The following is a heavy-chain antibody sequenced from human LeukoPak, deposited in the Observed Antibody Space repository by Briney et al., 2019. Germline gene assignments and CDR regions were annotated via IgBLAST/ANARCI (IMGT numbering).Heavy chain of an antibody. CDR2: INHSGST. J-gene: IGHJ5*02. V-gene: IGHV4-34*01. CDR1: GGSFSGYY. CDR3: ARARSTSFNWFDP. Sequence: KPSETLSLTCAVYGGSFSGYYWSWIRQPPGKGLEWIGEINHSGSTNYNPSLKSRVTISVDTSKNQFSLKLSSVTAADTAVYYCARARSTSFNWFDPWGQGTLVTVSS. D-gene: IGHD2-2*01.